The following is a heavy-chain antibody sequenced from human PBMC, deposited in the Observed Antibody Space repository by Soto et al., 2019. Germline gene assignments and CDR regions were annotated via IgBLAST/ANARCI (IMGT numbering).Heavy chain of an antibody. V-gene: IGHV3-23*01. CDR3: AKGKHFRWLSHDAFDI. CDR1: GFTFSSYA. CDR2: ISGSGGST. Sequence: EVQLLESGGGLVQPGGSLRLSCAASGFTFSSYAMSWVRQAPGKGLEWVSAISGSGGSTYYADSVKGRFTISRDNSKNKLYLQINNLRAEYTDVYYCAKGKHFRWLSHDAFDIWGQGTMVTVSS. D-gene: IGHD3-9*01. J-gene: IGHJ3*02.